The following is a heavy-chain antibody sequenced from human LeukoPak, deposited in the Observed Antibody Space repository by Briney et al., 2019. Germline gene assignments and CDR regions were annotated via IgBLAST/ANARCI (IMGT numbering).Heavy chain of an antibody. D-gene: IGHD3-22*01. J-gene: IGHJ4*02. V-gene: IGHV3-48*03. CDR1: EFTFSYYE. Sequence: PGGSLRLSCAASEFTFSYYEMTWVRQAPGKGLEWVSYISSSATSIYYADSVKGRFTISRDNSRSSLYLQMNSLRAEDTAVYYCARGRYYYESSGYSYFDYWGQGTLVTVSS. CDR3: ARGRYYYESSGYSYFDY. CDR2: ISSSATSI.